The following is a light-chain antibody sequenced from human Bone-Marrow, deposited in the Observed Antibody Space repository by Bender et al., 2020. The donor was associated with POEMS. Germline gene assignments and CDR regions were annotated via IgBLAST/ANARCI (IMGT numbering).Light chain of an antibody. J-gene: IGLJ1*01. Sequence: QSALTQPASVSGSPGQSITFSCTGTSSDVGRYNLVSWYQQHPGKAPKLLISEVSKRASGVPDRFSGSKSGTTASLTISGLRAEDEADYYCSSFTSYNTHVFGTGTRVAVL. V-gene: IGLV2-14*02. CDR1: SSDVGRYNL. CDR2: EVS. CDR3: SSFTSYNTHV.